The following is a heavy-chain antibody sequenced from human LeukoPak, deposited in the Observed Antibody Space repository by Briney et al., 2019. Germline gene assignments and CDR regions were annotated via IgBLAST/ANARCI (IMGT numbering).Heavy chain of an antibody. V-gene: IGHV4-59*01. J-gene: IGHJ5*02. CDR1: GDSISSYY. CDR2: IYYSGST. Sequence: SETLSLTCNVSGDSISSYYWSWIRQPPGKGLEWIGHIYYSGSTNYNPSLRSRVTISIDTSKKQLSLKLSSVTAADTAVYYCAREGRGLINSWFDPWGQGTLVTVSS. D-gene: IGHD3-10*01. CDR3: AREGRGLINSWFDP.